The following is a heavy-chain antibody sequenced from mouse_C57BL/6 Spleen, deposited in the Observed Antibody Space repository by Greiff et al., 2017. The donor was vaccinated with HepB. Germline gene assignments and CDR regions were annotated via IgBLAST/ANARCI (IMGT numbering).Heavy chain of an antibody. J-gene: IGHJ4*01. CDR2: ISYDGSN. CDR3: ARGLRWDAMDY. D-gene: IGHD1-1*01. CDR1: GYSITSGYY. Sequence: EVQLVESGPGLVKPSQSLSLTCSVTGYSITSGYYWNWIRQFPGNKLEWMGYISYDGSNNYNPSLKNRISITRDTSKNQFFLKLNSVTTEDTATYYCARGLRWDAMDYWGQGTSVTVSS. V-gene: IGHV3-6*01.